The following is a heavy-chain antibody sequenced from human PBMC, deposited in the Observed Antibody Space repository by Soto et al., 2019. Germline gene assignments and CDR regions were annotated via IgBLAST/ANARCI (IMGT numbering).Heavy chain of an antibody. Sequence: SETLSLTCTFSGASISSAGYSWSWVRQHPGKGLEWIGSIYHSGSTYYNPPLKSRVTISVDTSKNQFSLKLSSVTAADTAVYYCARDYYDSSGYRRFDPWGQGTLVTVS. J-gene: IGHJ5*02. CDR2: IYHSGST. CDR3: ARDYYDSSGYRRFDP. V-gene: IGHV4-39*07. CDR1: GASISSAGYS. D-gene: IGHD3-22*01.